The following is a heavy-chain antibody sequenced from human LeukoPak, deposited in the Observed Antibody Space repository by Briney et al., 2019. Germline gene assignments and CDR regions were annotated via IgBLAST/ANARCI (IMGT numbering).Heavy chain of an antibody. D-gene: IGHD1-26*01. V-gene: IGHV3-21*01. J-gene: IGHJ4*02. CDR2: ISSSSSYI. Sequence: PGGSLRLSCAASGFTFSSYSMNWVRQAPGNGLKWVSSISSSSSYIYYADSVKGRFTISRENAKNSLYLQMNSLRAEDTAGYYCARAVVGATNFDYGGQGTLVTVSS. CDR1: GFTFSSYS. CDR3: ARAVVGATNFDY.